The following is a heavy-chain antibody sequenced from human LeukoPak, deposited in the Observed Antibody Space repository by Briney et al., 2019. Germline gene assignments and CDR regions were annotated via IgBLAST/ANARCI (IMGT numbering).Heavy chain of an antibody. CDR3: ARDRQFRLHDP. J-gene: IGHJ5*02. D-gene: IGHD3-16*01. V-gene: IGHV3-11*01. Sequence: GGSLRLSCTASGFTFSDYYMSWIRQAPRKGLEWLSYISTSGDSVSYVDSVKGRFTISRDNAKNSLYLQIDSLRAEDTAMYYCARDRQFRLHDPWGQGILVTVSS. CDR2: ISTSGDSV. CDR1: GFTFSDYY.